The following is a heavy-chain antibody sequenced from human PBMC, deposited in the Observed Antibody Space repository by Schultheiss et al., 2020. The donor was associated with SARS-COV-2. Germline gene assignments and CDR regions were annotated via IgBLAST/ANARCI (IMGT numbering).Heavy chain of an antibody. CDR3: ARARTYSSSSSWFDP. D-gene: IGHD6-6*01. J-gene: IGHJ5*02. V-gene: IGHV3-48*01. CDR2: ISSSSSTI. Sequence: GGSLRLSCAASGFTVSSNYMSWVRQAPGKGLEWVSYISSSSSTIYYADSVKGRFTISRDNSKNTLYLQMNSLRAEDTAVYYCARARTYSSSSSWFDPWGQGTLVTVSS. CDR1: GFTVSSNY.